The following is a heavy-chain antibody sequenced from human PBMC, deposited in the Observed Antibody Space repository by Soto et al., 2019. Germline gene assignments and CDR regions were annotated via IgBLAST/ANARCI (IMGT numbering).Heavy chain of an antibody. J-gene: IGHJ6*03. CDR1: GGSISSSSYY. CDR2: IYYSGST. Sequence: SETLSLTCTVSGGSISSSSYYWGWIRQPPGKGLEWIGSIYYSGSTYYNPSLKSRVTISVDTSKNQFSLKLSSVTAADTAVYYCARMGEGVPDYYYYYMDVWGKGTTVTVSS. D-gene: IGHD2-2*01. CDR3: ARMGEGVPDYYYYYMDV. V-gene: IGHV4-39*01.